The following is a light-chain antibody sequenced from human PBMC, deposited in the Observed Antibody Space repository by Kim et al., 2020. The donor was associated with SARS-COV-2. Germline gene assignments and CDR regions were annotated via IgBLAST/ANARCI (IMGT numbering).Light chain of an antibody. V-gene: IGLV2-8*01. Sequence: QSALTQPPSASGSPGQSVTLSCTGTTSDVGGYNFVSWYQQHPGKAPKLMIYDVSNRPSGVPDRFSGSKSGNTASLTVSGLQAEDEADYYCSSYAAISNFVFGTGTKVTVL. CDR1: TSDVGGYNF. CDR2: DVS. J-gene: IGLJ1*01. CDR3: SSYAAISNFV.